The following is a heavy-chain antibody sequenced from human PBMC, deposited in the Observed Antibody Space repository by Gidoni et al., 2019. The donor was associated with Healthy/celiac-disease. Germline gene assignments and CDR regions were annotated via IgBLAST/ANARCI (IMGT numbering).Heavy chain of an antibody. CDR2: INHSGST. CDR3: ARGSMTVDY. J-gene: IGHJ4*02. V-gene: IGHV4-34*01. CDR1: GGSFSGYY. Sequence: QVQLQQWGAGLLKPSETLSRTCAVYGGSFSGYYWSWIRQPPGKGLEWIGEINHSGSTNYNPSLKSRVTISVDTSKNQFSLKLSSVTAADTAVYYCARGSMTVDYWGQGTLVTVSS.